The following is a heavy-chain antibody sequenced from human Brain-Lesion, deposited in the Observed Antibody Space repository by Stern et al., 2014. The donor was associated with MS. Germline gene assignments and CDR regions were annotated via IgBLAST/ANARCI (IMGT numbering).Heavy chain of an antibody. D-gene: IGHD2-15*01. CDR1: GGSVSSTSYA. J-gene: IGHJ5*02. Sequence: QVQLQESGPGLVKPSETLSLTCTVAGGSVSSTSYAWAWIRQPPGQGLEWIGTLYYSGNTYYSPSPKSRLTISLDTSKNQFSLHLGFGTAADTAVYYCAGEEDIRYCSGGSCTGNWFDPWGQGTLVTVSS. CDR2: LYYSGNT. CDR3: AGEEDIRYCSGGSCTGNWFDP. V-gene: IGHV4-39*01.